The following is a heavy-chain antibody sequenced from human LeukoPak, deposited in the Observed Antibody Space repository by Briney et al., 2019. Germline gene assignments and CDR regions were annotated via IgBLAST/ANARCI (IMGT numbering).Heavy chain of an antibody. J-gene: IGHJ4*02. D-gene: IGHD3-22*01. V-gene: IGHV3-30*18. CDR1: GFTFSSYG. CDR3: AKARGTYYYDSSLDY. Sequence: GRSLRLSCAASGFTFSSYGMHWVRQAPGKGLEWVAVISYDGSNKYYADSVKGRFTISRDNSKNTLYLQMNSLRAEDTAVYYCAKARGTYYYDSSLDYWGQGTLVTVSS. CDR2: ISYDGSNK.